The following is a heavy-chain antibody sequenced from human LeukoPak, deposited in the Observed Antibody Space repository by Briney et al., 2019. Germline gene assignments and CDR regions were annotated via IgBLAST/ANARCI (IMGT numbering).Heavy chain of an antibody. J-gene: IGHJ6*02. CDR1: GFTFSSYA. CDR3: AKSTSPLYYYYGMDV. V-gene: IGHV3-23*01. D-gene: IGHD2-2*01. Sequence: PGGSLRLFCAASGFTFSSYAMSWVRQAPGKGLEWVSAISGSGGSTYYADSVKGRFTISRDNSKNTLYLQMNSLRAEDTAVYYCAKSTSPLYYYYGMDVWGQGTTVTVSS. CDR2: ISGSGGST.